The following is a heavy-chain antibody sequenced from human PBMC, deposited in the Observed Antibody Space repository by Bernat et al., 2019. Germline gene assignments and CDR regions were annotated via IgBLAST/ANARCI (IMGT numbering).Heavy chain of an antibody. CDR2: ISYDGSNR. Sequence: QVQLVESGGGVVQPGRSLRLSCAASGFTFSSYGMHWVRQPPGKGLEWVAVISYDGSNRYYAESVKGRFTISRDNSKNTLYLQMNSLRAEDTAVYYCAKVSESYGILAGYRDNWFDPWGQGTLVTVSS. V-gene: IGHV3-30*18. CDR1: GFTFSSYG. CDR3: AKVSESYGILAGYRDNWFDP. J-gene: IGHJ5*02. D-gene: IGHD3-9*01.